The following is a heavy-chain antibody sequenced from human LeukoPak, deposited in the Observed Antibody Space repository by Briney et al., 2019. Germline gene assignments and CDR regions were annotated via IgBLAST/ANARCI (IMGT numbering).Heavy chain of an antibody. D-gene: IGHD6-19*01. J-gene: IGHJ4*02. V-gene: IGHV1-69*13. CDR2: IIPIFHTA. CDR1: GYTFTGYY. Sequence: ASVKVSCKASGYTFTGYYMHWVRQAPGQGLEWMGGIIPIFHTADYAQKFQGRVTITADESTSTVYMELSRLRSEDTAMYYCARGLYSSGAGGIGYWGQGTLVTVSS. CDR3: ARGLYSSGAGGIGY.